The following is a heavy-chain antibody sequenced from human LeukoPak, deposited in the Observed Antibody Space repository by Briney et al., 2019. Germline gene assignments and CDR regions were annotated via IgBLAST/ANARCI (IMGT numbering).Heavy chain of an antibody. V-gene: IGHV6-1*01. CDR3: ARGAVRGGTNFDY. Sequence: SQTLSLTCTISGDSVSSSPSVWNWISQSPSRGLEWLGKAYYRSKWFIDYALSVKGRITITPDTSKNQFSLQLNSVTAEDTAVYYCARGAVRGGTNFDYWGQGTLVTVSS. J-gene: IGHJ4*02. CDR2: AYYRSKWFI. D-gene: IGHD3-10*01. CDR1: GDSVSSSPSV.